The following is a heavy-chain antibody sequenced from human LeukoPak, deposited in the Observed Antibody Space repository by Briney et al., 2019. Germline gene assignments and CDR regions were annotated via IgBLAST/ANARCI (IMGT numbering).Heavy chain of an antibody. J-gene: IGHJ3*02. CDR2: ISYDGSNK. D-gene: IGHD1-26*01. V-gene: IGHV3-30*18. CDR3: AKEDPQGGAFDI. CDR1: GCTFSSYG. Sequence: PGRSLRRSCATSGCTFSSYGMHWVRQAPGKGLQWVAVISYDGSNKYYADSVKGRFSISRDNSKNTLYLQMNSLRAEDTAVYYCAKEDPQGGAFDIWGQGTMVTVSS.